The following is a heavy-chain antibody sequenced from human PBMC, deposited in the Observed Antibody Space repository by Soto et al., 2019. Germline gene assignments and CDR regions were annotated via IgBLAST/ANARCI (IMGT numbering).Heavy chain of an antibody. Sequence: QVQLQESGPGLVKPSQTLSLTCTVSGGSITSGGYYWSWIRQHPGKGLEWIGYIYYSGGTYYNPSLKSRGTISVDTSKSQFSLKLSSVTAADTAVYFCARASSGYGHFDYWGQGTLVTVSS. CDR1: GGSITSGGYY. J-gene: IGHJ4*02. V-gene: IGHV4-31*03. D-gene: IGHD3-22*01. CDR2: IYYSGGT. CDR3: ARASSGYGHFDY.